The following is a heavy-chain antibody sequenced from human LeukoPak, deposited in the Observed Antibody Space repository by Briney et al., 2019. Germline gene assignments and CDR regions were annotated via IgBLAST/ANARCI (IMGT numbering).Heavy chain of an antibody. CDR3: ARAGERWLQFPRLVDY. V-gene: IGHV3-30*03. CDR2: ISYDGSNK. J-gene: IGHJ4*02. CDR1: GFTFSSYS. D-gene: IGHD5-24*01. Sequence: GGSLRLSCAASGFTFSSYSMNWVRQAPGKGLEWVAVISYDGSNKYYADSVKGRFTISRDNSKNTLYLQMNSLRAEDTAVYYCARAGERWLQFPRLVDYWGQGTLSPSPQ.